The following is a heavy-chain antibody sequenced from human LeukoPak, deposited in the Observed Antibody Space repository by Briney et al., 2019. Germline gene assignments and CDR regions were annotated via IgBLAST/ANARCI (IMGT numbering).Heavy chain of an antibody. CDR3: ARLGYCSSTICYDY. CDR2: ISGSGGRT. V-gene: IGHV3-23*01. CDR1: GFTFSSYA. Sequence: GGSLRLSCAASGFTFSSYAMSWVRQAPGKGLEWVSAISGSGGRTYYADSVKGRFTISRDNSKNTLYLQMNSLRAEDTAVYYRARLGYCSSTICYDYWGQGTLVTVSS. D-gene: IGHD2-2*01. J-gene: IGHJ4*02.